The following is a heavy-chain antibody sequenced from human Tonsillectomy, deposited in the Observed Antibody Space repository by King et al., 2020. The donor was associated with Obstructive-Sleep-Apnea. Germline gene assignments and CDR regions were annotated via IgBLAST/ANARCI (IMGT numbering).Heavy chain of an antibody. V-gene: IGHV5-51*01. CDR3: ARHSTEPTQNYGSGTWNFDY. Sequence: DVQLVESGAEVKKPGESLKISCKGSGYSFTSYWIAWVRQMPGKGLEWMGIIYPGDSDTRYSPSFQGQVTISADKSISTAYLQWSSLKASDTAMYYCARHSTEPTQNYGSGTWNFDYWGQGTLVTVSS. J-gene: IGHJ4*02. CDR1: GYSFTSYW. D-gene: IGHD3-10*01. CDR2: IYPGDSDT.